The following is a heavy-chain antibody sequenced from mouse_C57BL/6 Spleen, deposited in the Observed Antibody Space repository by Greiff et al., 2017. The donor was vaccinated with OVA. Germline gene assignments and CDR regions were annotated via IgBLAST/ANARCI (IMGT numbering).Heavy chain of an antibody. CDR1: GFSFNTYA. D-gene: IGHD2-5*01. CDR3: VRIYSNYDWYFCV. V-gene: IGHV10-1*01. Sequence: DVQLVESGGGLVQPKGSLKLSCAASGFSFNTYAMNWVRQAPGKGLEWVARIRSKSNNYATYYADSVKDRFTISRDDSESMLYLQMNNLKTEDTAMYYCVRIYSNYDWYFCVWGTGTTVTVSS. J-gene: IGHJ1*03. CDR2: IRSKSNNYAT.